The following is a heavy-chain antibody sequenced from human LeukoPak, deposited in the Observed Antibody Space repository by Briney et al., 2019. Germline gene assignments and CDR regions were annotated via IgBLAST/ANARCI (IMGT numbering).Heavy chain of an antibody. CDR1: GGSISSGGYS. CDR2: IYYSGST. V-gene: IGHV4-31*11. Sequence: PSETLSLTCAVSGGSISSGGYSWSWIRQHPGKGLEWIGYIYYSGSTYYNPSLKSRVTISVDTSKNQFSLKLSSVTAADTAVYYCARDRGQLAGGDAFDIWGQGTMVTVSS. CDR3: ARDRGQLAGGDAFDI. D-gene: IGHD6-6*01. J-gene: IGHJ3*02.